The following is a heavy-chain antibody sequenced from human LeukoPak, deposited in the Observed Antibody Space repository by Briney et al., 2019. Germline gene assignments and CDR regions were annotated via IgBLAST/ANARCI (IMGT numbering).Heavy chain of an antibody. CDR2: ISYDGSNK. Sequence: PGGSLRLSCAASGFTFSSYGMHWVRQAPGKGLEWVAVISYDGSNKYYADSVKGRFTLSRDNSKNTLYLQMNSLRAEDTAVYYCAKDQACSSTSCWGYYYYYYGMDVWGQGTTVTVSS. D-gene: IGHD2-2*01. CDR3: AKDQACSSTSCWGYYYYYYGMDV. J-gene: IGHJ6*02. CDR1: GFTFSSYG. V-gene: IGHV3-30*18.